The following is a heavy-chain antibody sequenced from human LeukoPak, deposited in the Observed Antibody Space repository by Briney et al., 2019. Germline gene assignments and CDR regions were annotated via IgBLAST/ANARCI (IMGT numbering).Heavy chain of an antibody. Sequence: ASVKVPCKASGYTFTSYYMHWVRQAPGQGLEWMGIINPSGGSTSYAQKFQGRVTMTRDTSTSTVYMELSSLRSEDTAVYYCARDGQGGIAARPAYYFDYWGQGTLVTVSS. CDR1: GYTFTSYY. J-gene: IGHJ4*02. CDR3: ARDGQGGIAARPAYYFDY. D-gene: IGHD6-6*01. V-gene: IGHV1-46*01. CDR2: INPSGGST.